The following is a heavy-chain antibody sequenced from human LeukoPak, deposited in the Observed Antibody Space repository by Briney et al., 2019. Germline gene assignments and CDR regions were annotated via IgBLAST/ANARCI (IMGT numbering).Heavy chain of an antibody. J-gene: IGHJ4*02. CDR3: ARHNPYFDY. CDR1: GGSFSGYY. V-gene: IGHV4-34*01. D-gene: IGHD1-14*01. CDR2: INHSGST. Sequence: SETLSLTCAVYGGSFSGYYWSWIRQPPGKGLEWIGEINHSGSTYYNPSLKSRVTISLDTSKNQFSLKLNSVTAADTAIYYCARHNPYFDYWGQGTLVTVSS.